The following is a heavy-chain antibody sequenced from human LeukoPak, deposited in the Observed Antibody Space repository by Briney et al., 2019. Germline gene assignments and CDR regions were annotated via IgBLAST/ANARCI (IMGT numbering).Heavy chain of an antibody. D-gene: IGHD3-22*01. CDR3: AELGITMIEGV. V-gene: IGHV3-48*03. Sequence: GGSLRLSCAASGFTFSSYEMNWVRQAPGKGLEWVSYISSSGSTIYYADSVRGRFTISRDNAKNSLYLQMNSLRAEDTAVYYCAELGITMIEGVWGKGTTVTISS. CDR1: GFTFSSYE. CDR2: ISSSGSTI. J-gene: IGHJ6*04.